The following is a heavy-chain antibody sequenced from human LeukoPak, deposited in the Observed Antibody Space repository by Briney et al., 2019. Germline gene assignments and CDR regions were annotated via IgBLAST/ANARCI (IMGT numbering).Heavy chain of an antibody. D-gene: IGHD4-23*01. CDR3: ARTFTVVTPFMGY. CDR2: INPNSGGT. CDR1: GYTFTGYY. V-gene: IGHV1-2*02. Sequence: ASVKVSCKASGYTFTGYYMHWVRQAPGQGLEWMGWINPNSGGTNYAQKFQGRVTMTRDTSISTAYMELSRLTSDDTAVYYCARTFTVVTPFMGYWGQGTLVTVSS. J-gene: IGHJ4*02.